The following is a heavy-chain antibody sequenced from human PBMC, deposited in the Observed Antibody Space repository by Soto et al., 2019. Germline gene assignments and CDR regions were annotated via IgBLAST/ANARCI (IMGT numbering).Heavy chain of an antibody. Sequence: QITLNESGPTVVNPTETLTLTCTFSGFSLTTSGVGVGWVRQSPGKAPEWLAFIYWDDDKRYSTSLKSRLTITKDTSKNQVVLTMANVDPADTATYYCAHRVLRAVFGLVTPTAIYFDFWGQGTPVVVSS. V-gene: IGHV2-5*02. CDR2: IYWDDDK. J-gene: IGHJ4*02. CDR1: GFSLTTSGVG. CDR3: AHRVLRAVFGLVTPTAIYFDF. D-gene: IGHD3-3*01.